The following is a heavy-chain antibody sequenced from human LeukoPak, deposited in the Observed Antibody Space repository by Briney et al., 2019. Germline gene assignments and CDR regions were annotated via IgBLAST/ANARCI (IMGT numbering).Heavy chain of an antibody. CDR3: ARAPHCSATSCYEGGYYFDY. CDR1: GYSISNGYY. V-gene: IGHV4-38-2*02. D-gene: IGHD2-2*01. Sequence: LETLSLICTVSGYSISNGYYWGWIRQPPGKGLEWIGTMFHSGSAYYNPSLKSRVTISLDTSKNQFSLKLSSVTAADTAVYYCARAPHCSATSCYEGGYYFDYWGQGTLVTVSS. J-gene: IGHJ4*02. CDR2: MFHSGSA.